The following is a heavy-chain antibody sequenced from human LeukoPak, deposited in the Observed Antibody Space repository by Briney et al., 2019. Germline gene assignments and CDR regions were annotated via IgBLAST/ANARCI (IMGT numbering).Heavy chain of an antibody. CDR3: ARAIAAAPEYFDY. D-gene: IGHD6-6*01. J-gene: IGHJ4*02. Sequence: SVKGRFTISRDNAKNSLYQQMNSLRAEDTAVYYCARAIAAAPEYFDYWGQGTLVTVSS. V-gene: IGHV3-11*06.